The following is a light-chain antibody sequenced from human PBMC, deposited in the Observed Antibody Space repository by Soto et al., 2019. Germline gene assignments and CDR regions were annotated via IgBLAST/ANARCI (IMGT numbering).Light chain of an antibody. Sequence: QSVLTLPPSASGTPGQRVTISCSGSSSNIGRNTVNWYQQLPGTAPKLLIYSNNQRPSGVPDRFSGSKTGTSASLAIGGLQSEDEADYYCAAWDDSLNGVIFGGGTKVTVL. CDR1: SSNIGRNT. CDR2: SNN. CDR3: AAWDDSLNGVI. J-gene: IGLJ2*01. V-gene: IGLV1-44*01.